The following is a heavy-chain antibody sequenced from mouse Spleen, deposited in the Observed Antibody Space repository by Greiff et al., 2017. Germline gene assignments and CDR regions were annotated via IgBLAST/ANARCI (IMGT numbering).Heavy chain of an antibody. CDR3: TGELYAMDY. CDR2: IRLKSDNYAT. CDR1: GFTFSNYW. V-gene: IGHV6-3*01. J-gene: IGHJ4*01. Sequence: EVKLVESGGGLVQPGGSMKLSCVASGFTFSNYWMNWVRQSPEKGLEWVAQIRLKSDNYATHYAESVKGRFTISRDDSKSSVYLQMNNLRAEDTGIYYCTGELYAMDYWGQGTSVTVSS.